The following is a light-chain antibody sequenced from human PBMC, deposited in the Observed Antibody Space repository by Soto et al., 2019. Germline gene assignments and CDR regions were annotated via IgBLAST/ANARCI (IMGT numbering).Light chain of an antibody. CDR2: DAS. J-gene: IGKJ4*01. CDR3: QKLHSYPHS. Sequence: DIQMTQSPSTLSAPVRGRATINCRASQSITTWLAWYQQKPGKANKLLIYDASTLQSGVPSRFSGSGSGTDFTLSISSLQPEEFATYYCQKLHSYPHSVGGGTKVDIK. V-gene: IGKV1-5*01. CDR1: QSITTW.